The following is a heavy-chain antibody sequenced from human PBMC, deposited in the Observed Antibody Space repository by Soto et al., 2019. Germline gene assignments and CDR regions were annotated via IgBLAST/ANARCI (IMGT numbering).Heavy chain of an antibody. CDR2: IYHSGST. V-gene: IGHV4-30-2*01. CDR3: VRWWMYAPRFVP. D-gene: IGHD2-8*01. J-gene: IGHJ5*02. CDR1: GGSISSGGYS. Sequence: SETLSLTCAVSGGSISSGGYSWSWIRQPPGKGLEWIGYIYHSGSTYYNPSLKSRVTISVDRSKNQFSLKLSSVTAADTAVYYCVRWWMYAPRFVPRGQGTLVTVST.